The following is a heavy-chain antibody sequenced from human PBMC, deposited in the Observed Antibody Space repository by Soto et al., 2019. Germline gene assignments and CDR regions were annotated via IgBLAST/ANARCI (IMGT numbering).Heavy chain of an antibody. J-gene: IGHJ4*02. CDR2: IYYSGST. CDR3: ARAPRGNYGYPSYFDY. Sequence: SETLSLTCTVSGGSISSGGYYCSWIRQHPGKGLEWIGYIYYSGSTYYNPSLKSRVTISVDTSKNQFSLKLSSVTAADTAVYYCARAPRGNYGYPSYFDYWGQGTLVTVSS. CDR1: GGSISSGGYY. V-gene: IGHV4-31*03. D-gene: IGHD3-10*01.